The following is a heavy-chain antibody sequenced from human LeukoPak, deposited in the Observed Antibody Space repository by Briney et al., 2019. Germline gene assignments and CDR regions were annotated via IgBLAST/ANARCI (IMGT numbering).Heavy chain of an antibody. Sequence: GGSLRLSCAASGFTVSSNYMSWVRQAPGKGLEWVSVIYSGGSTYYADSVKGRFTISRDNSRNTLYLQMNSLRAEDTAVYYCARHPGYSSGWSQDRYFDLWGRGTLVTVSS. J-gene: IGHJ2*01. CDR2: IYSGGST. CDR3: ARHPGYSSGWSQDRYFDL. V-gene: IGHV3-53*01. CDR1: GFTVSSNY. D-gene: IGHD6-19*01.